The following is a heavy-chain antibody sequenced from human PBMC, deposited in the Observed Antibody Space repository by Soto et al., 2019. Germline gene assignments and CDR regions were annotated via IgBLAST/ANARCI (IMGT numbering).Heavy chain of an antibody. CDR3: LRGRGSGDLPLSY. V-gene: IGHV3-33*01. J-gene: IGHJ4*01. CDR1: GFTFNSYD. D-gene: IGHD3-10*01. Sequence: GGSLRLSCAASGFTFNSYDMHWVRQAPGKGLEWVAVIWSDGSDKKFADSVKGRFAISRDNSKNTLYLQMNSLRAEDTALYYCLRGRGSGDLPLSYCGHGTLVTVSS. CDR2: IWSDGSDK.